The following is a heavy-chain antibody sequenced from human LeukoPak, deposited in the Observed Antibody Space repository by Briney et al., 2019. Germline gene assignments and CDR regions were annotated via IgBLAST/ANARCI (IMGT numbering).Heavy chain of an antibody. Sequence: SETLSLTCAVSGGSFSGYYWNWIRQSPGKGLEWIGEINHSSSTYYNPSLRSRITISVDTSKNQFSLKLNSLTAADMAVYYCAGRKILYTRNDYCYYPMDVWGQGTTVTVSS. V-gene: IGHV4-34*01. J-gene: IGHJ6*02. CDR1: GGSFSGYY. CDR3: AGRKILYTRNDYCYYPMDV. CDR2: INHSSST. D-gene: IGHD3-16*01.